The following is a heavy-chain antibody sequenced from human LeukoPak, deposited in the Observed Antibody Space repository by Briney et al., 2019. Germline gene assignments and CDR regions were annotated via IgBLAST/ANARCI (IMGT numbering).Heavy chain of an antibody. CDR3: ARAPYCSGGSCYPLGYYFDY. J-gene: IGHJ4*02. CDR2: DHHSGST. V-gene: IGHV4-38-2*02. CDR1: GGSISSYY. D-gene: IGHD2-15*01. Sequence: SETLSLTCTVSGGSISSYYWSWIRQPPGKGLEWIGSDHHSGSTYYNPSLRSRVTISIDTSKNQFSLKLSSVTAADTAVYYCARAPYCSGGSCYPLGYYFDYWGQGTLVTVSS.